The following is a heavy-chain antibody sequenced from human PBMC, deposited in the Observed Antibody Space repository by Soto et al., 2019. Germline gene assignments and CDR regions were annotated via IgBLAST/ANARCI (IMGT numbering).Heavy chain of an antibody. Sequence: GASVKVSCKASGYTFTSYDINWVRQATGQGLEWMGWMNPNSGNTGYAQKFQGRVTMTRNTSISTAYMELSSLRSEDTAVYYCARVRSRIGFLEWLSKYNWFDPWGQGTLVTVSS. V-gene: IGHV1-8*01. CDR2: MNPNSGNT. J-gene: IGHJ5*02. D-gene: IGHD3-3*02. CDR3: ARVRSRIGFLEWLSKYNWFDP. CDR1: GYTFTSYD.